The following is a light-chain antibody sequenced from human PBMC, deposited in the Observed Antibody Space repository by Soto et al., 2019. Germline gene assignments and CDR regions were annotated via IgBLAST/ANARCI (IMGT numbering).Light chain of an antibody. Sequence: EIVLTQSPGTLSLSPGERATLSCRASQSVSNNYLAWYQQKPGQAPRLLIYGASSRATGIPDRFSGSGSGTEFTLTSSRLEPEDFAVFYCQQYGGSPRTFGQGTRVEIK. J-gene: IGKJ1*01. V-gene: IGKV3-20*01. CDR1: QSVSNNY. CDR3: QQYGGSPRT. CDR2: GAS.